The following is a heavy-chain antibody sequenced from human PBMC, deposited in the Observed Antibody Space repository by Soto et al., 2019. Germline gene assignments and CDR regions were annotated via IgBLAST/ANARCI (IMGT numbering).Heavy chain of an antibody. CDR2: ISSYNGNT. J-gene: IGHJ4*02. V-gene: IGHV1-18*01. CDR3: ARDYEGYSGYEPFDC. Sequence: QVQLVQSGAEVKKPGASVKVSCKASGYTFTSYGISWVRQAPGQGLEWMGWISSYNGNTNYAQKLQGRVTMTTDTSASTGYMELRSLRSDDTAVYYCARDYEGYSGYEPFDCWGQGTLVTVSS. D-gene: IGHD5-12*01. CDR1: GYTFTSYG.